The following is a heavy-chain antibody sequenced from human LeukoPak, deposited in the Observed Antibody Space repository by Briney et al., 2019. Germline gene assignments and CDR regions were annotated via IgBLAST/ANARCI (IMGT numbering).Heavy chain of an antibody. D-gene: IGHD3-22*01. Sequence: PGGSLRLSCAASGFTFSSYSMNWVRQAPGKGLEWVSSISSSSSYIYYADSVKGRFTISRDNAKNSLYLQMNSLRAEDAAVYYCARDDDSSGRGDAFDIRGQGTMVTVSS. CDR1: GFTFSSYS. J-gene: IGHJ3*02. CDR2: ISSSSSYI. CDR3: ARDDDSSGRGDAFDI. V-gene: IGHV3-21*01.